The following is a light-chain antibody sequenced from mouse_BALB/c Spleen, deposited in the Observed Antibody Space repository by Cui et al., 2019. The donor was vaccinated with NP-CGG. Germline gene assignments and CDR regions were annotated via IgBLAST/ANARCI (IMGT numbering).Light chain of an antibody. CDR3: ALWYSNHWV. Sequence: QAVVPQESALTTSPGETVTLTCRSSIGAVTTNNYANWVQEKPDHLFTGLIGGTNNRAPGVPARFSGSLIGDKAALTITGAQTEDEAIYFCALWYSNHWVFGGGTKLTVL. CDR1: IGAVTTNNY. CDR2: GTN. J-gene: IGLJ1*01. V-gene: IGLV1*01.